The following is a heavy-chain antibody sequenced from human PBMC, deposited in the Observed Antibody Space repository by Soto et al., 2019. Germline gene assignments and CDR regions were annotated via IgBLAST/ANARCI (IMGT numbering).Heavy chain of an antibody. D-gene: IGHD3-22*01. CDR3: ARASRDDYYDSSGYSP. CDR1: GGSISSGGYY. Sequence: SETLSLTCTVSGGSISSGGYYWSWIRQHPGKGLEWIGYIYYSGSTYYNPSLKSRVTISVDTSKNQFSLKLSSVTAADTAVYYCARASRDDYYDSSGYSPWGQGTLVTVSS. V-gene: IGHV4-31*03. CDR2: IYYSGST. J-gene: IGHJ5*02.